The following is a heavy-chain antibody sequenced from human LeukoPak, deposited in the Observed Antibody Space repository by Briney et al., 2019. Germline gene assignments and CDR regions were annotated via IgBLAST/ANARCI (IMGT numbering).Heavy chain of an antibody. CDR3: ARLLGYSSSWYHDYYYGMDV. V-gene: IGHV1-46*01. Sequence: GASVKVSCKASGYTFTSYYMHWVRQAPGQGLEWMGIISPSGGSTSYAQKFQGRVIMTRDTSTSTVYMELSSLRTEDTAVYYCARLLGYSSSWYHDYYYGMDVWGQGTTVTVSS. CDR1: GYTFTSYY. CDR2: ISPSGGST. D-gene: IGHD6-13*01. J-gene: IGHJ6*02.